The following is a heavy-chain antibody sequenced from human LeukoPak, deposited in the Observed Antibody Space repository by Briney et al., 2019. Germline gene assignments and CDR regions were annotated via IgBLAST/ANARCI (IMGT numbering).Heavy chain of an antibody. Sequence: ASETLSLTCTVSGGSISSYYWSWIRQPPGKGLEWIGYIYYGGSTNYNPSLKSRVTISVDTSKSQFSLKLSSVTAADTAVYYCASERYCSSTSCLRGYYYYYMDVWGKGTTVTVSS. D-gene: IGHD2-2*01. CDR1: GGSISSYY. CDR3: ASERYCSSTSCLRGYYYYYMDV. J-gene: IGHJ6*03. CDR2: IYYGGST. V-gene: IGHV4-59*08.